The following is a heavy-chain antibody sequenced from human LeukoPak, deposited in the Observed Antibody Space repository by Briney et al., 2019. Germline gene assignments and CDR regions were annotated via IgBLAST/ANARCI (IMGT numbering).Heavy chain of an antibody. V-gene: IGHV3-48*02. CDR1: GFTFSSYS. Sequence: GGSLRLSCVASGFTFSSYSMNWVRQAPGKGLEWVSHISSSGTTKYYADSVKGRFSISRDNVKNSLYLQMNSLRDEDTAVYYCAVEGYCSGGSCYTNWFDSWGQGTLVTVSS. J-gene: IGHJ5*01. D-gene: IGHD2-15*01. CDR2: ISSSGTTK. CDR3: AVEGYCSGGSCYTNWFDS.